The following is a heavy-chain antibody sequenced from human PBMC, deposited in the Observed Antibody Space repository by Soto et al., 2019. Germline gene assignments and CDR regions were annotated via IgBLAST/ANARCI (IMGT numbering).Heavy chain of an antibody. CDR3: XXXXXXXXVDY. Sequence: QVQLVQSGAEVKKPGASVKVSCKASGYTFTSXXXXXXXXXXXXGLEWMGWMNPNSGNTGYAQKFQGRVTMTRNTXXXXXXXXXXXXXXXXXXXXXXXXXXXXXXVDYWGQGTLVTVSS. J-gene: IGHJ4*02. V-gene: IGHV1-8*01. CDR1: GYTFTSXX. CDR2: MNPNSGNT.